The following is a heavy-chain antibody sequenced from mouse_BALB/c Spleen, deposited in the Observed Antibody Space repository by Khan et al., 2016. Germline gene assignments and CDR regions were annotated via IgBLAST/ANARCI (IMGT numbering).Heavy chain of an antibody. CDR3: ARDDQDFDAWFAS. J-gene: IGHJ3*01. Sequence: VQLQESGPGLVAPSQSLSITCTVSGFSLTNSGVHWVRQPPRKGLDWLGVIWAGGSTDYNSALMSRLSITRDTTQNRVFLKMNSLQTDDTAMYYCARDDQDFDAWFASWGQGTLVTVSA. CDR1: GFSLTNSG. V-gene: IGHV2-9*02. CDR2: IWAGGST.